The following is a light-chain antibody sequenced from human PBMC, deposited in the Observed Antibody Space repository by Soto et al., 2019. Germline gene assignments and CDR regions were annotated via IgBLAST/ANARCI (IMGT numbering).Light chain of an antibody. CDR2: AAS. Sequence: IQMTRAPSSLCASVEDRVIITCRASQSISNHLNWYQQKPGKAPKLLIFAASSLQSGVPSRFSGSRSGPDFTLTISSLQPADFATYSCQQRYRSPPTFGQGTTGDIK. CDR3: QQRYRSPPT. J-gene: IGKJ1*01. CDR1: QSISNH. V-gene: IGKV1-39*01.